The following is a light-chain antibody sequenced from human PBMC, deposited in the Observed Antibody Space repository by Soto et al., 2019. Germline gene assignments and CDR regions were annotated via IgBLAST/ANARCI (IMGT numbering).Light chain of an antibody. CDR2: GAS. CDR3: QQYGSSPYT. J-gene: IGKJ2*01. Sequence: EIVLTQSPGTLSLSPGERATLSCRASQSVSSNYLAWYHQKPGQAPRLLIFGASSMATGIPDTFSGSGSGTDFTLTISRLEPEDFAVYYCQQYGSSPYTFGQWTKLEIK. V-gene: IGKV3-20*01. CDR1: QSVSSNY.